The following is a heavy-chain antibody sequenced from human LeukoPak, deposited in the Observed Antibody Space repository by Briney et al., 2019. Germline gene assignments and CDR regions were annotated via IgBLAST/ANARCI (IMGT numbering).Heavy chain of an antibody. Sequence: SETPSLTCTVSGGSISPYYWSWIRQPPGKGLEWIGYIYNSGSTNYNPSLKSRVTIAIDTSKNQFSLNLSSVTAADTAVYYCATFSSAMGDWFDPWGQGTLGTVSS. CDR2: IYNSGST. V-gene: IGHV4-59*01. CDR3: ATFSSAMGDWFDP. J-gene: IGHJ5*02. D-gene: IGHD2-2*01. CDR1: GGSISPYY.